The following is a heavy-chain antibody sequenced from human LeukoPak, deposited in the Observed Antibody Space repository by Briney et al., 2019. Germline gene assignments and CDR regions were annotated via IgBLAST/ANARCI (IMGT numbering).Heavy chain of an antibody. Sequence: QSGGSLRLSCAVSGFTFSSYSMSWVRQAPGKGLEWVSNISGSGGRTYYADSVKGRFTISRDGSKNTLYLQMNSLRAEDTAVYYCAKDTGEYYDSSGWDAFDIWGQGTMVTVSS. V-gene: IGHV3-23*01. CDR3: AKDTGEYYDSSGWDAFDI. CDR2: ISGSGGRT. CDR1: GFTFSSYS. D-gene: IGHD3-22*01. J-gene: IGHJ3*02.